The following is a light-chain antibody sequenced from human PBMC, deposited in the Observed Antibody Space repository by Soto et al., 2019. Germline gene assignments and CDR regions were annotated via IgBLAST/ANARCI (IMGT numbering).Light chain of an antibody. CDR2: DTS. Sequence: QAVVTQEPSLTVSPGGTVTLTCGSSTGAVTSGHYPYWFQQKPGQAPRTLIYDTSNKHSWTPAQFSGSLLGGKAALTLSGAQPEDEADYYCLLHYSDSLAFGGGTKLTVL. CDR3: LLHYSDSLA. CDR1: TGAVTSGHY. J-gene: IGLJ2*01. V-gene: IGLV7-46*01.